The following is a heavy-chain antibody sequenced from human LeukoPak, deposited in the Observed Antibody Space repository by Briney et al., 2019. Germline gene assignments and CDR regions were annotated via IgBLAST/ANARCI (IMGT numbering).Heavy chain of an antibody. CDR3: AKAAYGDYVNWFDP. CDR1: GFTFISHA. V-gene: IGHV3-23*01. D-gene: IGHD4-17*01. CDR2: IGGIGAST. J-gene: IGHJ5*02. Sequence: GGSLRLSCAASGFTFISHAMNWVRQTPGKGLEWVSSIGGIGASTYYADSVKGRFTISRDNSKNTLYLQMNSLRAEDTALYYCAKAAYGDYVNWFDPWGQGILVIVSS.